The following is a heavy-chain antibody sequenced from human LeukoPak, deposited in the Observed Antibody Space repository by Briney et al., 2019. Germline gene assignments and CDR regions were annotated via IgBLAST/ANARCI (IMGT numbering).Heavy chain of an antibody. CDR2: IKPDGSDK. V-gene: IGHV3-7*04. CDR3: ARGRYSGGGIDN. Sequence: GGSLRLSCTASGFTFSTYWMTWVRRAPGKGLECVANIKPDGSDKYYVDSVKGRFTISRDNAKNSLYLQLNSLRAEDTAVYYCARGRYSGGGIDNWGQGTLVTVSS. J-gene: IGHJ4*02. CDR1: GFTFSTYW. D-gene: IGHD6-19*01.